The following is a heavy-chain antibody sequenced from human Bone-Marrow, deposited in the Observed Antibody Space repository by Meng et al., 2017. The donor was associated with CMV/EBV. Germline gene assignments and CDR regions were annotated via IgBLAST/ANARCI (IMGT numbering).Heavy chain of an antibody. CDR2: IYYSGST. D-gene: IGHD6-13*01. CDR1: GFILSDHF. J-gene: IGHJ4*02. V-gene: IGHV4-59*04. CDR3: AEIAAAGTIDY. Sequence: GSLRLSCAASGFILSDHFVDWVRQAPGKGLEWIGYIYYSGSTYYNPSLKSRVTISVDTSKNQFSLKLSSVTAADTAVYYCAEIAAAGTIDYWGQGKLVTVSS.